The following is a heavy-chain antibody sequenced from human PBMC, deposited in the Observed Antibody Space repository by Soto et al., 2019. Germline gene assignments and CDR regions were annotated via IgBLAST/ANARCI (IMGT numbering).Heavy chain of an antibody. CDR1: GGNCSNYT. V-gene: IGHV3-23*01. D-gene: IGHD5-12*01. CDR3: MGGYNP. Sequence: VGSQRLSYAASGGNCSNYTMIWVRQAPGKGLEWISGISGSGGSTYYADSVKGRFTISRDNSKNTLYLQMNSLRAEDTAMYYCMGGYNPGVQGTRVTVS. CDR2: ISGSGGST. J-gene: IGHJ4*02.